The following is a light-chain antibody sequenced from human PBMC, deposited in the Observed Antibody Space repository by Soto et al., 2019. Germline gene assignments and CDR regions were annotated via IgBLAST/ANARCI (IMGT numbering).Light chain of an antibody. CDR2: DVS. V-gene: IGLV2-14*01. Sequence: QSSLTQPASVSGSPGQSITISCPGTSSDVGGYNYVSWYQQHPGKAPKLMIYDVSNRPSGVSNRFSGSKSGNTASLTISGLQAEDEADYYCSSYTSSSTLFGTGTKVTGL. CDR1: SSDVGGYNY. CDR3: SSYTSSSTL. J-gene: IGLJ1*01.